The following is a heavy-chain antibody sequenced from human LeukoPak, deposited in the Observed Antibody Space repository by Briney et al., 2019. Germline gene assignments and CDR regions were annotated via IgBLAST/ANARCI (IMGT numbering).Heavy chain of an antibody. CDR2: ISYDGSNK. D-gene: IGHD6-19*01. V-gene: IGHV3-30*03. J-gene: IGHJ6*02. CDR1: GFTFSSYG. CDR3: AREGSSGWYPLYYYGMDV. Sequence: GGSLRLSCAASGFTFSSYGMHWVRQAPGKGLEWVAVISYDGSNKYYADSVKGRFTISRDNSKNTLYLQMNSLRAEDTAVYYCAREGSSGWYPLYYYGMDVWGQGTTVTVSS.